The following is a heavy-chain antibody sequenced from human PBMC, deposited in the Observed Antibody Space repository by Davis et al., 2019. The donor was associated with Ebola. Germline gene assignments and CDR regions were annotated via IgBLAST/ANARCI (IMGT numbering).Heavy chain of an antibody. CDR2: IYSGGST. CDR1: GFTVSSNY. CDR3: ARQAHYYYGMDV. Sequence: GESLKISCAASGFTVSSNYMSWVRQAPGKGLEWVSVIYSGGSTYYADSVKGRFTVSRDNSKNTLYLQMNSLKASDTAMYYCARQAHYYYGMDVWGQGTAVTVSS. V-gene: IGHV3-66*04. J-gene: IGHJ6*02.